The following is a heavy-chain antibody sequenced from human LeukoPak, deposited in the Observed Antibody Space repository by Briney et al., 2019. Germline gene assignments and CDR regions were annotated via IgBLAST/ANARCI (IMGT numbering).Heavy chain of an antibody. CDR3: ARDPEVVPTAPIIN. V-gene: IGHV3-21*01. CDR1: GFIFGSYN. D-gene: IGHD2-2*01. J-gene: IGHJ4*02. CDR2: ISSSSTYI. Sequence: GGSLRLSCAASGFIFGSYNMNWVRQAPGKGLEWVSSISSSSTYIYYADSVKGRFTISRDNAKNSLYLQMNSLRAEDTAIYYCARDPEVVPTAPIINWGQGTLVTVSS.